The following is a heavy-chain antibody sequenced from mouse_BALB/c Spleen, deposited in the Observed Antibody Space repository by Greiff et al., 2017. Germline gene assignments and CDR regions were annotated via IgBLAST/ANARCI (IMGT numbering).Heavy chain of an antibody. J-gene: IGHJ3*01. CDR3: ARHRDYWGFAD. Sequence: EVQRVESGGGLVQPGGSLTLSCAASGFTFTSYSISWVRQTPERRLVWVAYIRNGGGSTYYPHTVKGRFPISRDNAKNPLYLQMNSLTTEDTAIYYCARHRDYWGFADWGAGTLVTVSA. V-gene: IGHV5-12-2*01. CDR1: GFTFTSYS. CDR2: IRNGGGST. D-gene: IGHD1-1*01.